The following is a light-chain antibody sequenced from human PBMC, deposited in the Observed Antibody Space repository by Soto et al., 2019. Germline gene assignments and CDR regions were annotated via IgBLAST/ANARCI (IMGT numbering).Light chain of an antibody. CDR2: EVI. Sequence: QSVLTQPASVSGSPGQSITISCTGTSSDVGGYHYVSWYQQHPGKAPKLMIYEVINRPSGVSNRFSASKSGNTASLTISGLQAEDEADYYCSSYTSTSTYVLGNGTKVTVL. V-gene: IGLV2-14*01. CDR1: SSDVGGYHY. J-gene: IGLJ1*01. CDR3: SSYTSTSTYV.